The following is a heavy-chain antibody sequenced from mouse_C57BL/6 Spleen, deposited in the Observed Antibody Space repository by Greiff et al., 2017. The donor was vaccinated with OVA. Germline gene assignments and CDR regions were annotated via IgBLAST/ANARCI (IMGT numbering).Heavy chain of an antibody. J-gene: IGHJ4*01. D-gene: IGHD1-1*01. CDR3: ARSGTTVVATKYYYAMDY. CDR2: IYPGGGYT. Sequence: QVQLQQSGAELVRPGSSVKMSCKASGYTFTNYWIGWAKQRPGHGLEWIGDIYPGGGYTNYNEKFKGKATLTADKSSSKAYIQFSSLTSEDSAIYYCARSGTTVVATKYYYAMDYWGQGTSVTVSS. V-gene: IGHV1-63*01. CDR1: GYTFTNYW.